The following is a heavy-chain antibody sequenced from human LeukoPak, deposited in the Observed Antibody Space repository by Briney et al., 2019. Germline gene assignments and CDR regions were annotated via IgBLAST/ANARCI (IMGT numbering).Heavy chain of an antibody. J-gene: IGHJ4*02. D-gene: IGHD5-12*01. V-gene: IGHV3-33*01. CDR1: GFTFSSYG. CDR2: IWYDGSNK. CDR3: ARDLSGYDGPLYYFDY. Sequence: GGSLRLSCAASGFTFSSYGMHWVRQAPGKGLEWVSVIWYDGSNKYYADSVKGRFTISRDNSKKTLYLQMNRMRGEDTAVYYCARDLSGYDGPLYYFDYWGQGTLVTVSS.